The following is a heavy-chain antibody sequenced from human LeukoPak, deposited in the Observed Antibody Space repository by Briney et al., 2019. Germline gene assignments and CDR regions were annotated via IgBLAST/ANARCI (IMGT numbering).Heavy chain of an antibody. D-gene: IGHD3-10*01. Sequence: ASVKVSCKASGYTFTSYDINWVRQATEQGREWMGWMNPNSGNTGYAQKFQGRVTMTRNTSISTAYMELSSLRSEDTAVYYCAILWFGESYYYYYGMDVWGQGTTVTVSS. CDR2: MNPNSGNT. J-gene: IGHJ6*02. CDR3: AILWFGESYYYYYGMDV. CDR1: GYTFTSYD. V-gene: IGHV1-8*01.